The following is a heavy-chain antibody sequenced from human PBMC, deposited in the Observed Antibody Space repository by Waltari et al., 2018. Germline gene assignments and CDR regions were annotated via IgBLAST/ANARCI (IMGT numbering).Heavy chain of an antibody. CDR1: GDSLSSRNYF. D-gene: IGHD2-8*01. Sequence: QPLLQESGPGLVKPSETLSRTCSVAGDSLSSRNYFWGWIRQPPGKGLQWIGSIYYPGNTYYNPSLKSRLTISLDTSKNQFSLKLTSVTAADTAVYFCASGGGYTNGWDYWGQGTPVTVSS. CDR3: ASGGGYTNGWDY. CDR2: IYYPGNT. V-gene: IGHV4-39*07. J-gene: IGHJ4*02.